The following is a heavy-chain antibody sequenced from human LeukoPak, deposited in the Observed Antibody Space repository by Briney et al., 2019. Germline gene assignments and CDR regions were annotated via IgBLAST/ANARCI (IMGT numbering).Heavy chain of an antibody. J-gene: IGHJ5*02. V-gene: IGHV3-74*01. D-gene: IGHD3-16*02. Sequence: GGSLRLSCAASGISFNNYWMHWVRQAPGKGLVWVSRVNSDGSSTVYADSVKGRFTISRDNARTTVYLQMNSLRAEDTAVYYCAKGAITFGGVIVGNWFDPWGQGTLVTVSS. CDR2: VNSDGSST. CDR1: GISFNNYW. CDR3: AKGAITFGGVIVGNWFDP.